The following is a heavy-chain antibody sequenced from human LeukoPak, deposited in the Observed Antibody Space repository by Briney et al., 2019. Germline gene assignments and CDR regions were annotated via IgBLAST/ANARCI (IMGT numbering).Heavy chain of an antibody. V-gene: IGHV1-18*01. CDR3: ARGSQRWVDI. J-gene: IGHJ6*04. CDR2: ISPYNGDT. Sequence: ASVKVSCKASAYIFTNYGITWVRQAPGQGLEWMGWISPYNGDTNYPQKFQGRVTMTTDTSTSTAYMELRSLRSDDTAIYYCARGSQRWVDIWGKGTTVTVSS. CDR1: AYIFTNYG. D-gene: IGHD2-2*01.